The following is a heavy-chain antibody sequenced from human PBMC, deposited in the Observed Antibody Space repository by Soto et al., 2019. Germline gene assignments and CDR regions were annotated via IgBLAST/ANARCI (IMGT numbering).Heavy chain of an antibody. CDR1: GFTFSYYW. V-gene: IGHV3-7*01. Sequence: GGSLRLSCAASGFTFSYYWMTWVRQAPGKGLEWVANIKQDGSERYYGDFVKGRFTISRDNAKNSLFLQMNSLRAEDTAMYYCARYSSDFKGFDSWGQGALVTVSS. CDR3: ARYSSDFKGFDS. CDR2: IKQDGSER. J-gene: IGHJ5*01. D-gene: IGHD3-3*01.